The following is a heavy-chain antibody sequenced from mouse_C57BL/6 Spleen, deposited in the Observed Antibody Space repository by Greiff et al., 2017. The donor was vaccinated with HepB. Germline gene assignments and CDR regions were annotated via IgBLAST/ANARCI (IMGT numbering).Heavy chain of an antibody. CDR1: GYSFTGYY. CDR3: ARYPVDHYAMDY. J-gene: IGHJ4*01. D-gene: IGHD1-1*01. Sequence: EVQLQQSGPELVKPGASVKISCKASGYSFTGYYMNWVKQSPEKSLEWIGEINPSTGGTTYNQKFKAKATLTVDKSSSTAYMQLKSLTSEDSAVYYCARYPVDHYAMDYWGQGTSVTVSS. CDR2: INPSTGGT. V-gene: IGHV1-42*01.